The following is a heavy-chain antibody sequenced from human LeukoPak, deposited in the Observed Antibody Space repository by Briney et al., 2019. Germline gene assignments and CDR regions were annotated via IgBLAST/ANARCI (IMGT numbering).Heavy chain of an antibody. CDR1: GGSISSYY. J-gene: IGHJ5*02. D-gene: IGHD1-26*01. V-gene: IGHV4-59*01. CDR3: AREVGATPGRFDP. Sequence: SETLSLTCTVSGGSISSYYLSWMRQPPGKGLEWIGYIYYSGSTNYNPSLKSRVTISIDTSKNQFSLKLTSVTGADRAVYYCAREVGATPGRFDPWGQGTLVTVSS. CDR2: IYYSGST.